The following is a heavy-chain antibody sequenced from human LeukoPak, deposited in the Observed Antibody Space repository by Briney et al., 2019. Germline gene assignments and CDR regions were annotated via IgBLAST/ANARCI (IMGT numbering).Heavy chain of an antibody. V-gene: IGHV3-23*01. CDR3: AILIAVAGPATFY. CDR1: GFTFSSYA. Sequence: GGSLRLSCAASGFTFSSYAMSWVRQAPGKGLQWVSSISGSGDSTYYADSVKGRFTISRDNSNNTLYLQMNSLRAEDTGIYYCAILIAVAGPATFYWGQGTLVTVSS. J-gene: IGHJ4*02. CDR2: ISGSGDST. D-gene: IGHD6-19*01.